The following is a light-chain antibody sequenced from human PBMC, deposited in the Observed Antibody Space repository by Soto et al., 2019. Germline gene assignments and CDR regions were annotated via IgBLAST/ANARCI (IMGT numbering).Light chain of an antibody. Sequence: DIQMTRSPSTLSGSVGTRLTITCRASQTISSWLAWYQQKQGKAPKLLIYKASTLKSGVPSRFSGSVSGTECTLTISSLKKDDGATYYCQHYNSYPEAFGQGTKVDNK. J-gene: IGKJ1*01. CDR3: QHYNSYPEA. CDR2: KAS. CDR1: QTISSW. V-gene: IGKV1-5*03.